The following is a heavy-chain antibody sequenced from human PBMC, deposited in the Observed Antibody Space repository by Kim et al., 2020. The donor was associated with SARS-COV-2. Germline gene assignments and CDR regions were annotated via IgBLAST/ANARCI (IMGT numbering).Heavy chain of an antibody. Sequence: GGSLRLSCAASGSTFSSCAMSWVRQAPGKGLEWVSGISGSGGSTNYADSVKGRFTISRDNSKNTLYLEMNNLRAEDTAVYYCAKDTTYASGSYYFAFWGQGTLVTVSS. D-gene: IGHD3-10*01. CDR3: AKDTTYASGSYYFAF. J-gene: IGHJ4*02. V-gene: IGHV3-23*01. CDR2: ISGSGGST. CDR1: GSTFSSCA.